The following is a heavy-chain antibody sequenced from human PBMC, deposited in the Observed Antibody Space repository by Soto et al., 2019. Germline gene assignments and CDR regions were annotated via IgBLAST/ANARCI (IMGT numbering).Heavy chain of an antibody. CDR1: GFIFSDYW. CDR2: INGDGRTT. J-gene: IGHJ5*02. D-gene: IGHD1-26*01. CDR3: ARVNTGSDDWFDP. V-gene: IGHV3-74*01. Sequence: EVQVVESGGGLLNPGGSLRLYCAASGFIFSDYWMHWVRQVPGKGLVWVSRINGDGRTTSYADSVKGRFTISRDNAKNTLYLQMYSLRAANTAVYYFARVNTGSDDWFDPWGQGTLVTVSS.